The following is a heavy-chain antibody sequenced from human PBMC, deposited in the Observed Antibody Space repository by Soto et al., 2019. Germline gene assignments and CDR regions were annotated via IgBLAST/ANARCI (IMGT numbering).Heavy chain of an antibody. D-gene: IGHD2-2*01. J-gene: IGHJ4*02. Sequence: EVQLLESGGDLVQPGGSLRLSCAASGFSLSNYAMTWVRQAPGKGLEWVSGITGSADKTYYADSVKGRLIISRDNSKNTLYLQMNSLRDEDTALYYWARDCSSSSCAVWHYWGQGTLVTVSS. CDR1: GFSLSNYA. CDR2: ITGSADKT. CDR3: ARDCSSSSCAVWHY. V-gene: IGHV3-23*01.